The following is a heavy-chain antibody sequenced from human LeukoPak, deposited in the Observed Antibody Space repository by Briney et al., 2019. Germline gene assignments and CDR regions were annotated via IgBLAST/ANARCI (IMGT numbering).Heavy chain of an antibody. CDR2: IYYSGNT. Sequence: SETLSLTCTVSGGSISSYYWSWIRQPPGKGLEWIGYIYYSGNTDYNPSLESRVTISVDTSKNQFSLNLSSVTAADTAVYYCARPSGWNPYYYGMDVWGQGTTVTVSS. D-gene: IGHD6-19*01. V-gene: IGHV4-59*08. J-gene: IGHJ6*02. CDR1: GGSISSYY. CDR3: ARPSGWNPYYYGMDV.